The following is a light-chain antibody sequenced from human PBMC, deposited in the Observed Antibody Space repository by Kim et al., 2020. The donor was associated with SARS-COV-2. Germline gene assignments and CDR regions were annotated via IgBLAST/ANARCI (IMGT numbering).Light chain of an antibody. CDR2: GIN. J-gene: IGLJ2*01. CDR3: QSCYGSGYHWV. Sequence: GSISRDSWGGSRQQPGRQPAIVRLGINRRPSGVPDRFSGSGDSSSNSASVTSSGMWTEDEGDYCCQSCYGSGYHWVFGGGTQLTVL. CDR1: GSISRDS. V-gene: IGLV6-57*01.